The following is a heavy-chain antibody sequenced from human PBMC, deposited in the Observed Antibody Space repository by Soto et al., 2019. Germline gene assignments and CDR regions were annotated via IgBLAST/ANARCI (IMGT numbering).Heavy chain of an antibody. J-gene: IGHJ6*02. CDR2: IFWDDDK. CDR3: THHGYYSYGMDV. V-gene: IGHV2-5*02. CDR1: GFSLSTSGVG. Sequence: QITLKESGPTLVKPTQTLTLTCTFSGFSLSTSGVGVGWIRQPPGKALEWLALIFWDDDKRYSPSLKSRLTITKDTSKNQVVLTMTNMDRVDAATYYCTHHGYYSYGMDVWGQGTTVTVSS.